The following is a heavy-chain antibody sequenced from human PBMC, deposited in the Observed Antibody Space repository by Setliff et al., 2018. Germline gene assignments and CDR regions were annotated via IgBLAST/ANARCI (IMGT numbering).Heavy chain of an antibody. D-gene: IGHD1-26*01. Sequence: SETLSLTCAVYGASFKDYYWTWIRQSPGQGLEWIGQINHSGSTTSNPSLKSRVAISVHMSKSQISLDLTSVTAADTGVYYCARGLRSSGPYAGGWYYFDFWGQGILVTVSS. CDR1: GASFKDYY. J-gene: IGHJ4*02. CDR2: INHSGST. CDR3: ARGLRSSGPYAGGWYYFDF. V-gene: IGHV4-34*01.